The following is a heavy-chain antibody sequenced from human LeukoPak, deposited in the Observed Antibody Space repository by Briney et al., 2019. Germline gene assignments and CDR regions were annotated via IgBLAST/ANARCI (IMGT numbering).Heavy chain of an antibody. V-gene: IGHV4-4*07. D-gene: IGHD3-3*01. CDR3: ARGVLLPWSGYPNYFDY. CDR2: IYTSGST. J-gene: IGHJ4*02. CDR1: GGSISSYY. Sequence: SSETLSLTCTVSGGSISSYYWSWIRQPAGKGLEWIGRIYTSGSTNYNPSLESRVTMSVDTSKNQFSLKLSSVTAADTAVYYCARGVLLPWSGYPNYFDYWGQGTLVTVSS.